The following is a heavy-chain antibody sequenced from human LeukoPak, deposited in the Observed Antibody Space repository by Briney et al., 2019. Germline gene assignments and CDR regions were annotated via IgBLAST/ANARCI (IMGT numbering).Heavy chain of an antibody. Sequence: SETLSLTCTVSGYSISSGYYWAWMRQPPEKGLEWIGSINHSGSTYYNPSLKSRVTVSVDTSKNQVSLRLSSVTAADTAVYYCARVCSSGRCLDYWGQGTLVTVSS. J-gene: IGHJ4*02. D-gene: IGHD2-15*01. CDR1: GYSISSGYY. V-gene: IGHV4-38-2*02. CDR3: ARVCSSGRCLDY. CDR2: INHSGST.